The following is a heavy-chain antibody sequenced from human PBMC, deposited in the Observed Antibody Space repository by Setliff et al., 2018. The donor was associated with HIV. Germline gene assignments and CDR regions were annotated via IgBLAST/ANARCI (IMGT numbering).Heavy chain of an antibody. CDR1: GFTFSNAW. Sequence: GGSLRLSCAASGFTFSNAWMSWVRQAPGQGLEYVAHIKGDGSKTKYVDSVRGRFTISRDNAKKSLYLQMNSLRAEDTAVYYCVSTPGVFYFDFWGQGTPVTVS. CDR3: VSTPGVFYFDF. V-gene: IGHV3-7*03. D-gene: IGHD2-15*01. CDR2: IKGDGSKT. J-gene: IGHJ4*02.